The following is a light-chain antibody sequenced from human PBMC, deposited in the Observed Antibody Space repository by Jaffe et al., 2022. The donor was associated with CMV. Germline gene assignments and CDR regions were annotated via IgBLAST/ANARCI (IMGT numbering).Light chain of an antibody. J-gene: IGLJ1*01. V-gene: IGLV6-57*04. CDR1: SGSLASNY. CDR3: QSYDSHTHV. Sequence: NFILTQPHSVSESPGKTVTISCTRSSGSLASNYVQWYQHRPGSAPTTVIYEDNQRPSGVSDRFSGSIDSSSNSASLTISGLQTEDEADYYCQSYDSHTHVFGTGTKVTVL. CDR2: EDN.